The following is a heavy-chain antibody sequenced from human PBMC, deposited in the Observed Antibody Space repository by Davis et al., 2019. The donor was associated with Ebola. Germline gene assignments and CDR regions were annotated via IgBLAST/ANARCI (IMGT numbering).Heavy chain of an antibody. Sequence: AASVKVSCKASGYTFTSYGISWVRQAPGQGLEWMGWISAYNGNTNNAQKLQGRVTMTTDTSTSTAYMELRSLRSDDTAVYYCARDNGGSSPHYYYYYYGMDVWGQGTMVTVSS. CDR2: ISAYNGNT. CDR3: ARDNGGSSPHYYYYYYGMDV. J-gene: IGHJ6*02. V-gene: IGHV1-18*01. D-gene: IGHD6-6*01. CDR1: GYTFTSYG.